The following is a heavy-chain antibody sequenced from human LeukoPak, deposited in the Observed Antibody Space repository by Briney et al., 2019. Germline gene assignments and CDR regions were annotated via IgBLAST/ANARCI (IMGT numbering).Heavy chain of an antibody. D-gene: IGHD4-17*01. V-gene: IGHV1-69*13. CDR1: GGTFSSYA. CDR3: ARESQDCGDSSFDY. Sequence: ASVKVSCKASGGTFSSYAISWVRQAPGQGLEGMGGIIPIFGTANYAQKFQGRVTITADESTSTAYMELSSLRSEDTAAYYCARESQDCGDSSFDYWGQGTLVTVSS. J-gene: IGHJ4*02. CDR2: IIPIFGTA.